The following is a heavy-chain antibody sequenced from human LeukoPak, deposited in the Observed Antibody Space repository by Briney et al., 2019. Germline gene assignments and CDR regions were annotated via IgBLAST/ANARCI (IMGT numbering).Heavy chain of an antibody. CDR2: IRQDGGEK. D-gene: IGHD6-13*01. Sequence: GGSLRLSCAVSGFTFSSYWMNWVRQAPGKGLEWVASIRQDGGEKSYVDTVKGRFAISRDNTKNSLYLQINSLRAEDTAVYYCARDGTAPGLYFDLWGQGTLVTVSS. V-gene: IGHV3-7*01. CDR3: ARDGTAPGLYFDL. CDR1: GFTFSSYW. J-gene: IGHJ4*01.